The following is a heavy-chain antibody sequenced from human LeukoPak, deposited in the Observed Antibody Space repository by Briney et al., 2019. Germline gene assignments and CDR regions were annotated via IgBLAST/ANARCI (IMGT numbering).Heavy chain of an antibody. V-gene: IGHV4-39*07. CDR1: GGSISSSSYY. CDR2: INHSGST. CDR3: ARGLPHFSRSGSYDY. J-gene: IGHJ4*02. D-gene: IGHD1-26*01. Sequence: SETLSLTCTVSGGSISSSSYYWSWIRQPPGKGLEWIVEINHSGSTNYNPSLKSRVTISVDTSKNQFSLKLSSVTAADTAVYYCARGLPHFSRSGSYDYWGQGTLVTVSS.